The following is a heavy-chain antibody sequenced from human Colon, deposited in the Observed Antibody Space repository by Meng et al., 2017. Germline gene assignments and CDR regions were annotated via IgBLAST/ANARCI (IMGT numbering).Heavy chain of an antibody. D-gene: IGHD1-26*01. CDR3: ARSPYSGSALPFFDY. V-gene: IGHV4-34*01. CDR1: GGSFSGYY. CDR2: INHSGST. J-gene: IGHJ4*02. Sequence: QGQLQQWGAGLLKPSETLSLTCAVYGGSFSGYYWSWIRQPPGKGLEWIGEINHSGSTNYNPSLKSRVTISVDKSQNHFSLRLSSVTAADTAVYYCARSPYSGSALPFFDYWGQGSLVTVSS.